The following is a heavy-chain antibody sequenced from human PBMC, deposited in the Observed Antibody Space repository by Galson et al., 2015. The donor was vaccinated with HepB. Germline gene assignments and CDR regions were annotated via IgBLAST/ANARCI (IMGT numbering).Heavy chain of an antibody. D-gene: IGHD3-3*01. CDR3: THSRFLELTADFARSYYFAY. J-gene: IGHJ4*02. Sequence: PALVKPTQTLTLTCTFSGFSFDTSGMGVGWVRQPPGKALEWLALIYWDGDKWFTPSLKNRLTITSDTSKNQVVLTMTNMDPVDTATYFCTHSRFLELTADFARSYYFAYWGLGTLVSVSS. CDR1: GFSFDTSGMG. CDR2: IYWDGDK. V-gene: IGHV2-5*02.